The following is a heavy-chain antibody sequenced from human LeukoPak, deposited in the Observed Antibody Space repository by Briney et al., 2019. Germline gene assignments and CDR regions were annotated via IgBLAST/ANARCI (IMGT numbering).Heavy chain of an antibody. CDR2: IYYSGST. J-gene: IGHJ4*02. V-gene: IGHV4-59*01. Sequence: SETLSLTCTVSGGSISSYYWSWIRQPPGKGLEWIGYIYYSGSTNYNPSLKSRVTISVDTSKNQFSLKLSSVTAADTAVYYCARDRETFDYWGQGTLVTVSS. CDR1: GGSISSYY. D-gene: IGHD1-26*01. CDR3: ARDRETFDY.